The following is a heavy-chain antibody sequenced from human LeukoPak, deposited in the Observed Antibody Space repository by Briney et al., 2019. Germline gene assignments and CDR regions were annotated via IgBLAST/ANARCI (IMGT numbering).Heavy chain of an antibody. J-gene: IGHJ5*02. Sequence: LSETLSLTCTVSGGSMSRYYWSWIRQPPGKGLEWIGRIYTSGSTNYNPSLKSRVTMSVDTSRNQFSLSLRSGTAADTAVYFCARVRYEGFDPWGQGTLVTVSS. CDR3: ARVRYEGFDP. V-gene: IGHV4-4*07. CDR2: IYTSGST. CDR1: GGSMSRYY. D-gene: IGHD3-3*01.